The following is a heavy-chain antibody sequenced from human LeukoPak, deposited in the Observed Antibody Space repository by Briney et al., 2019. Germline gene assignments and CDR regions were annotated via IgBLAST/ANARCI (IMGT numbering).Heavy chain of an antibody. CDR1: GFTFSSYA. V-gene: IGHV3-30-3*01. D-gene: IGHD1-26*01. CDR3: AADVRGSYPNFY. CDR2: ISYDGSNK. J-gene: IGHJ4*02. Sequence: PGGSLRLSCAASGFTFSSYAMHWVRQAPGEGLEWVAVISYDGSNKYYADSVKGRFTISRDNSKNTLYLQMNSLRAEDTAVYYCAADVRGSYPNFYWGQGTLVTVSS.